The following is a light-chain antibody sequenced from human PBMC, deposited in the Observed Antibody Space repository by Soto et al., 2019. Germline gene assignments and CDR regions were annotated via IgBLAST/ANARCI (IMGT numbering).Light chain of an antibody. CDR3: QQDNTCPLT. CDR1: QSVSSN. J-gene: IGKJ4*01. Sequence: EIVMTQSPATLSVSPGDRATLSCRASQSVSSNLGWYQQKPGQAPRLLIYGASTRASGIPARFSGSGSGTDFTLTISSLQSEDFALYFCQQDNTCPLTFGGGTRVEI. V-gene: IGKV3-15*01. CDR2: GAS.